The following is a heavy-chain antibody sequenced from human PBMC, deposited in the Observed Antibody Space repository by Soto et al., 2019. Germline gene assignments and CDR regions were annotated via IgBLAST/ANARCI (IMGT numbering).Heavy chain of an antibody. CDR2: IKSKTDGGTT. Sequence: PGGSLRLSCAASGFTFSNAWMNWVRQAPGKGLEWVGRIKSKTDGGTTDYAAPVKGRFTISRDDSKNTLYLQMNSLKTEDTAVYYCTTTVLYYDFWSGYFAQDDAFDIWGQGTMVTVSS. J-gene: IGHJ3*02. D-gene: IGHD3-3*01. CDR1: GFTFSNAW. V-gene: IGHV3-15*07. CDR3: TTTVLYYDFWSGYFAQDDAFDI.